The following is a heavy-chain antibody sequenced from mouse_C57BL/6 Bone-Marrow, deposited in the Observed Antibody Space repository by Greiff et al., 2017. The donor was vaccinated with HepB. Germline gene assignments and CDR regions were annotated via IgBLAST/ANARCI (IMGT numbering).Heavy chain of an antibody. Sequence: VMLVESGAELARPGASVKLSCKASGYTFTSYGISWVKQRTGQGLEWIGEIYPRSGNTYYNEKFKGKATLTADKSSSTAYMELRSLTSEDSAVYFCARFGTTVVATRGDYWGQGTTLTVSS. D-gene: IGHD1-1*01. CDR2: IYPRSGNT. J-gene: IGHJ2*01. CDR3: ARFGTTVVATRGDY. CDR1: GYTFTSYG. V-gene: IGHV1-81*01.